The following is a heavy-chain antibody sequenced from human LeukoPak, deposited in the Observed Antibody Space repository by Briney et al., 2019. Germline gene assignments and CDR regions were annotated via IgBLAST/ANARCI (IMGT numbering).Heavy chain of an antibody. CDR2: LYNNGST. CDR1: DASVSGYY. Sequence: SETLSLTCTVSDASVSGYYWSWIRLPAGKGLEWVGRLYNNGSTNCTPSLKSRVTMSGDTSKNQLSLRLKSVTAEDTAVYYCTRDIGSGDYVFFDSWGQGTRVIVSS. V-gene: IGHV4-4*07. CDR3: TRDIGSGDYVFFDS. D-gene: IGHD4-17*01. J-gene: IGHJ5*01.